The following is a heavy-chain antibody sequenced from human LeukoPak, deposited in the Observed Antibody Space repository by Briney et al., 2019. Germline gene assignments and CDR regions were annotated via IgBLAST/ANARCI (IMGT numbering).Heavy chain of an antibody. CDR2: IIPILGIA. V-gene: IGHV1-69*04. CDR1: GGTFSSYA. J-gene: IGHJ4*02. Sequence: GASVKVSCKASGGTFSSYAISWVRQAPGQGLEWMGRIIPILGIANYAQKFQGRVTITADKSTSTAYMELSSLRSEDTAVYYCARDPNTPGIAVAGTKWTGTFDYWGQGTLVTVSS. CDR3: ARDPNTPGIAVAGTKWTGTFDY. D-gene: IGHD6-19*01.